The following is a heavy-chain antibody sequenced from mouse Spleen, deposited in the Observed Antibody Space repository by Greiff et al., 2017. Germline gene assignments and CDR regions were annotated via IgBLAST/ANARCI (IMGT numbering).Heavy chain of an antibody. CDR1: GFTFSDAW. J-gene: IGHJ3*01. D-gene: IGHD2-4*01. V-gene: IGHV6-6*01. CDR3: TPPYYDYGFAY. Sequence: EVKLEESGGGLVQPGGSMKLSCAASGFTFSDAWMDWVRQSPEKGLEWVAEIRNKANNNATYYAESVKGRFTISRDDSKSSVYLQMNSLRAEDTGIYYCTPPYYDYGFAYWGQGTLVTVSA. CDR2: IRNKANNNAT.